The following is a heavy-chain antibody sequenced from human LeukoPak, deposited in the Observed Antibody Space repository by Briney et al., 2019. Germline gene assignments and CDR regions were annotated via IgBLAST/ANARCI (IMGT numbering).Heavy chain of an antibody. D-gene: IGHD1-20*01. Sequence: ASVKVSCKASGYTFTSYYMHWVRQAPGQGLEWMRIINPSGGSTSYAQKFQGRVTMTRDTSTSTVYMELSSLRSEDTAVYYCASGGGITGTTGAFDIWGQGTMVTVSS. J-gene: IGHJ3*02. CDR1: GYTFTSYY. CDR3: ASGGGITGTTGAFDI. V-gene: IGHV1-46*01. CDR2: INPSGGST.